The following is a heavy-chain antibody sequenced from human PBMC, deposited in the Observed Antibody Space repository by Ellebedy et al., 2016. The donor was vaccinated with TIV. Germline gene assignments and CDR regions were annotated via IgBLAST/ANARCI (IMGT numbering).Heavy chain of an antibody. J-gene: IGHJ6*02. CDR3: ARDLRYFDWLLSGYYYGMDV. CDR1: GFTFSSYD. V-gene: IGHV3-13*01. D-gene: IGHD3-9*01. Sequence: GESLKISCAASGFTFSSYDMHWVRQATGKGLEWVSAIGTAGDTYYPGSVKGRFTISRENAKNSLYLQMNSLRAGDTAVYYCARDLRYFDWLLSGYYYGMDVWGQGTTVTVSS. CDR2: IGTAGDT.